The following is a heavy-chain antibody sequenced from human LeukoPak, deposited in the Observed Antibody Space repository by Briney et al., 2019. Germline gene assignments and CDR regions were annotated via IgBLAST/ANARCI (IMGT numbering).Heavy chain of an antibody. CDR1: GYSISSGYY. D-gene: IGHD1-26*01. Sequence: SETLSLTCTVSGYSISSGYYWGWIRQPPGKGLEWFRSIYHSGSTYYNPSLKSRVTISVDTSKNKFSLKLSAVSAADTAVYCCAREGGSGFDYWGEGTLVTVSS. V-gene: IGHV4-38-2*02. CDR3: AREGGSGFDY. J-gene: IGHJ4*02. CDR2: IYHSGST.